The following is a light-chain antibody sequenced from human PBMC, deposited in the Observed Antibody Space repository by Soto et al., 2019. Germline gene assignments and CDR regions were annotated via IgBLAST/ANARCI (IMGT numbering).Light chain of an antibody. CDR3: QQYANWPKT. CDR2: LGS. CDR1: QSLLNSNGYNY. Sequence: DIVMTQSPLSLPVTPGEPASISCRSSQSLLNSNGYNYLDWYLQKPGQSPQLLIYLGSNRASGVPDRFSGSGSGTDFTLKISRVEAEDVGVYFCQQYANWPKTFGQGTKVDIK. J-gene: IGKJ1*01. V-gene: IGKV2-28*01.